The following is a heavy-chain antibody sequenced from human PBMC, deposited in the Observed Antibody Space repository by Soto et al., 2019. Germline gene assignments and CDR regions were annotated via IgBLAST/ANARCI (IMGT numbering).Heavy chain of an antibody. Sequence: ASVKVSCKASGYTFTSYDINWVRQATGQGLDLMGWMNPNSGNTGYAQKFQGRVTMTRNTSISTAYMELSSLRSEDTAVYYCATGYCSSTSCRQVFDYWGQGTLVTVSS. CDR2: MNPNSGNT. CDR1: GYTFTSYD. CDR3: ATGYCSSTSCRQVFDY. J-gene: IGHJ4*02. D-gene: IGHD2-2*01. V-gene: IGHV1-8*01.